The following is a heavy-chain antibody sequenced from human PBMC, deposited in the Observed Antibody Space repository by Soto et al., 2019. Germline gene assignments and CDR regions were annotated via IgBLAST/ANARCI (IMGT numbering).Heavy chain of an antibody. CDR1: GGSMSSYY. V-gene: IGHV4-59*01. D-gene: IGHD1-1*01. CDR3: ARGRYNPRRIPAQIAY. CDR2: IYYSGST. J-gene: IGHJ4*02. Sequence: HSWSLSLTCALSGGSMSSYYWSWIRQTPGKGLEWIGYIYYSGSTNYNPSLKSRVTISVDTSKNQFSLKLSSVTAADTAVYYCARGRYNPRRIPAQIAYWGQGTLVPVSS.